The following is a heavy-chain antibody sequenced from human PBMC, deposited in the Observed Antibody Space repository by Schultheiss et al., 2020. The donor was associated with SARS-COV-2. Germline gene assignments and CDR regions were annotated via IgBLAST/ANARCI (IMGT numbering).Heavy chain of an antibody. CDR2: ISGSGGST. J-gene: IGHJ6*03. CDR3: AKFAGATLDHYYYYMDV. Sequence: GGSLRLSCAASGFTFSSYAMSWVRQAPGKGLEWVSAISGSGGSTYYADSVKGRFTISRLNSKNTLFLQMNSLRADDTAVYYCAKFAGATLDHYYYYMDVWGKGTTVTVSS. V-gene: IGHV3-23*01. D-gene: IGHD1-26*01. CDR1: GFTFSSYA.